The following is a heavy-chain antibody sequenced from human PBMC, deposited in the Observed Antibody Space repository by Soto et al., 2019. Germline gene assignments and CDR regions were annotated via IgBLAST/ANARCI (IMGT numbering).Heavy chain of an antibody. V-gene: IGHV1-69*13. CDR2: IIAIFGTA. D-gene: IGHD1-26*01. J-gene: IGHJ4*02. CDR1: GGTFSSYA. Sequence: ASVKVSCKASGGTFSSYAISWVRQAPGQGLEWMGGIIAIFGTANYAQKLQGRVTMTADASTSTAYMELRSLRSDDTAVYYCARDSGSYDYWGQGTLVTVSS. CDR3: ARDSGSYDY.